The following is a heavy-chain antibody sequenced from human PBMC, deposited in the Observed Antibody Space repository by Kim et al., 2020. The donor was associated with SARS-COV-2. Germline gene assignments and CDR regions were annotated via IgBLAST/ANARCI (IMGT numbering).Heavy chain of an antibody. V-gene: IGHV4-39*01. Sequence: SETLSLTCTVSGGSISSSSYYWGWIRQPPGKGLEWIASIYYSGSTYYNPSLKSRVTISVDTSKNQFSLRLSSVTAADTAVYYCTVLDYWGQGTLVTVSS. J-gene: IGHJ4*02. CDR1: GGSISSSSYY. CDR2: IYYSGST. CDR3: TVLDY.